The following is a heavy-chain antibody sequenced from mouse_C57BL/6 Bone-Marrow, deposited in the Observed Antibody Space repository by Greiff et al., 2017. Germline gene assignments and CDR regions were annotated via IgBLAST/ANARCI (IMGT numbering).Heavy chain of an antibody. CDR2: INPYNGGT. CDR3: ARINYYDAMDY. V-gene: IGHV1-19*01. CDR1: GYTFTDYY. Sequence: EVQLQQSGPVLVKPGASVKMSCKASGYTFTDYYMTWVKQSHGKSLEWIGVINPYNGGTSYNQKFKGKATLTVDKSSSTAYMELNSLTSEDCAVYYCARINYYDAMDYWGQGTSVTVSS. J-gene: IGHJ4*01. D-gene: IGHD2-1*01.